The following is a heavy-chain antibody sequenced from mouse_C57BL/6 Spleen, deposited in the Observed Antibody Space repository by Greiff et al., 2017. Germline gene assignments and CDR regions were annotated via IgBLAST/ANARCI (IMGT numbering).Heavy chain of an antibody. V-gene: IGHV1-7*01. CDR2: INPSSGYT. Sequence: VQLQQSGAELAKPGASVKLSCKASGYTFTSYWMHWVKQRPGQGLEWIGYINPSSGYTKYNQKFKDKATLTADKSSSTAYMPLSSLTYEDSAVYYCARYDYDGYYAMDYWGQGTSVTVSS. CDR1: GYTFTSYW. CDR3: ARYDYDGYYAMDY. J-gene: IGHJ4*01. D-gene: IGHD2-4*01.